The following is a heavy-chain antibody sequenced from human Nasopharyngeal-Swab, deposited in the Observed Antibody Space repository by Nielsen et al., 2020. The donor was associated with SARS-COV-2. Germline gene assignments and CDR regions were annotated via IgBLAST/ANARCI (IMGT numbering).Heavy chain of an antibody. CDR3: ARRSSYYDFWGGYYVFDY. CDR2: IYPGDSDT. Sequence: ESLKISCQGSGYIFTSYWIGWVRQMPGKGLEWMGIIYPGDSDTRYSPSFQGQVTISADKSISTAYLQWSSLKASDTAMYYCARRSSYYDFWGGYYVFDYWGQGTLVTVSS. CDR1: GYIFTSYW. D-gene: IGHD3-3*01. J-gene: IGHJ4*02. V-gene: IGHV5-51*01.